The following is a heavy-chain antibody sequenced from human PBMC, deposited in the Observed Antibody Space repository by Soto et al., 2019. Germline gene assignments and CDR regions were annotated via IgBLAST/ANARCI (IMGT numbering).Heavy chain of an antibody. CDR2: IYYSGST. CDR3: ARGPEESGRFDY. V-gene: IGHV4-31*03. CDR1: GGSISSGGYY. J-gene: IGHJ4*02. D-gene: IGHD3-10*01. Sequence: QVQLQESGPGLVKPSQTLSLTCTVSGGSISSGGYYWSWIRQHPGKGLEWIGYIYYSGSTNYNPSLKSRVTVSVDTSKNEFSLKLSSVTAADTAVYYCARGPEESGRFDYWGQGALVTVSS.